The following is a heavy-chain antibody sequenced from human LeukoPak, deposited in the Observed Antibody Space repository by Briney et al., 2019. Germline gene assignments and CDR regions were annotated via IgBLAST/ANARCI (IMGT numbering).Heavy chain of an antibody. Sequence: PGGSLRLSCAASGFTFSSYAMSWVRQAPGKGLEWVSAISGSGGSTYYADSVKGRFTISRDNSKDTLYLQMNSLRAEDTAVYYCAKFRVYDSSDYYHSGYFQHWGQGTLVTVSS. J-gene: IGHJ1*01. CDR3: AKFRVYDSSDYYHSGYFQH. CDR1: GFTFSSYA. V-gene: IGHV3-23*01. D-gene: IGHD3-22*01. CDR2: ISGSGGST.